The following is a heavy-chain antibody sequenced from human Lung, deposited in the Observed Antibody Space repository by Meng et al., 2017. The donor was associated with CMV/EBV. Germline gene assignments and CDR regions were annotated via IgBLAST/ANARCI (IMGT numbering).Heavy chain of an antibody. V-gene: IGHV4-39*07. J-gene: IGHJ3*01. CDR1: GGSVTSSENY. Sequence: ESLKISCTVSGGSVTSSENYWVWIRQPPGKGLEWIGSISYSGSTTYNLSLKSRVTISVDTSENQFSLEVRSVTAADTAVYYCAREDQLLYNDGFDLWGQGTTVTVSS. CDR2: ISYSGST. CDR3: AREDQLLYNDGFDL. D-gene: IGHD2-2*02.